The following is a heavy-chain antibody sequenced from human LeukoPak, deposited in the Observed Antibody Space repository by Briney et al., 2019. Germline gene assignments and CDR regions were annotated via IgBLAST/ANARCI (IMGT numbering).Heavy chain of an antibody. J-gene: IGHJ4*02. CDR2: IYYTGST. Sequence: SSETLSLTCSVSGGSISSLYWSWIRQPPGKGLEWIGYIYYTGSTNYNPSPKSRVTMFVDMSKNQFSLRLSSVTAADTAVYYCARHRAYSSSSLFDYWGQGTLVTVSS. CDR1: GGSISSLY. V-gene: IGHV4-59*08. D-gene: IGHD6-6*01. CDR3: ARHRAYSSSSLFDY.